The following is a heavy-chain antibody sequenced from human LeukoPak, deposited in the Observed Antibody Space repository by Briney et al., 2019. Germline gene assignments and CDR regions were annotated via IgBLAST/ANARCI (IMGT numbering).Heavy chain of an antibody. CDR3: AKMIDRSGYYTVRWSYAFDI. Sequence: GGSLRLSCAASGFTFNDYAMSWVRQAPGKGLEWVSVISGSGGSTYYADSVKGRFTISRDNSKNTLYLQMNSLRAEDTAVYYCAKMIDRSGYYTVRWSYAFDIWGQGTMVTVSS. CDR1: GFTFNDYA. CDR2: ISGSGGST. V-gene: IGHV3-23*01. D-gene: IGHD3-3*01. J-gene: IGHJ3*02.